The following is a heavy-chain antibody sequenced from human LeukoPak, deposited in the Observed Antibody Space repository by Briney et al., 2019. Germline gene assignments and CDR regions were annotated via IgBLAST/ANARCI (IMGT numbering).Heavy chain of an antibody. J-gene: IGHJ6*03. V-gene: IGHV4-59*12. CDR1: GGSISSYY. Sequence: SETLSLTCTVSGGSISSYYWSWIRQPPGKGLEWIGYIYYSGTTNYNPSLKSRVTISVDTSKNQFSLKLSSVTAADTAVYYCARLNRKYSSGWASYYYYYYMDVWGKGTTVTISS. CDR2: IYYSGTT. CDR3: ARLNRKYSSGWASYYYYYYMDV. D-gene: IGHD6-19*01.